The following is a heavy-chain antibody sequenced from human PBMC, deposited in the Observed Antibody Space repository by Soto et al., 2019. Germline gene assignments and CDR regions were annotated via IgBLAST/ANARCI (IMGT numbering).Heavy chain of an antibody. CDR3: ARLDYGDYGDYDY. CDR2: IYYSGST. CDR1: GGSISSSSYY. V-gene: IGHV4-39*01. J-gene: IGHJ4*02. Sequence: SETLSLTCTVSGGSISSSSYYWGWIRQPPGKGLEWIGSIYYSGSTYYNPSLKSRVTISVDTSKNQFSLKLSSVTAADTAVYYCARLDYGDYGDYDYWGQGTLVTVSS. D-gene: IGHD4-17*01.